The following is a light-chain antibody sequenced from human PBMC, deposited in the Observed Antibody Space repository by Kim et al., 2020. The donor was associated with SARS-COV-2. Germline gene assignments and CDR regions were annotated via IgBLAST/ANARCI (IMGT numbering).Light chain of an antibody. Sequence: GQRVTISCYGSKSNIGNNTVNWYQQLAGAAPRLLIYSNDQRPSGVPGRFSGSNSGTSASLAISGLQSEDEAVYYCAAWDASLSGPVFGGGTQLTVL. CDR3: AAWDASLSGPV. CDR2: SND. J-gene: IGLJ2*01. V-gene: IGLV1-44*01. CDR1: KSNIGNNT.